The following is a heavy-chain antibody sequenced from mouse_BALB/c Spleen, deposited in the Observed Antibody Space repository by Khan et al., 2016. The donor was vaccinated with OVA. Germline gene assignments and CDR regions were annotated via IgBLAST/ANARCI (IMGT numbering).Heavy chain of an antibody. CDR3: TGSGYANPFAY. D-gene: IGHD2-10*02. CDR2: INPTNGGT. CDR1: GYTFSSYY. V-gene: IGHV1S81*02. J-gene: IGHJ3*01. Sequence: QVQLQQSGAELVKPGASVKLSCKASGYTFSSYYMYWVKQRPGQGLEWIGGINPTNGGTNFNEKFETKATLTVDKSSSTAYMQLSSLTSEDSAVYYCTGSGYANPFAYWGQGTLVTVSA.